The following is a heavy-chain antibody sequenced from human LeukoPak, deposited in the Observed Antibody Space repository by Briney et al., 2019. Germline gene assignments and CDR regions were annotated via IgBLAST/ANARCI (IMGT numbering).Heavy chain of an antibody. CDR3: ARPSAGAAGVYYAFDI. Sequence: SETLSLTCAVYGGSFSGYYWSWIRQPPGKGLEWIGEINHSGSTNYNPSLKSRVTISVDASKNQFSLKLSSVTAADTAVYYCARPSAGAAGVYYAFDIWGQGTMVTVSS. CDR1: GGSFSGYY. V-gene: IGHV4-34*01. D-gene: IGHD6-13*01. J-gene: IGHJ3*02. CDR2: INHSGST.